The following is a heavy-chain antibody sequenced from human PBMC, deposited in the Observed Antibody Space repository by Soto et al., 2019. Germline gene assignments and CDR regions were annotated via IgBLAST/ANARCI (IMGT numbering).Heavy chain of an antibody. CDR3: AKKRVVAATIEGVEYFVY. J-gene: IGHJ4*02. D-gene: IGHD2-15*01. V-gene: IGHV3-30*18. Sequence: GGSLRLSCAASGFTFSSYGMHWVRQAPGKGLEWVAVISYDGSNKYYADSVKGRFTISRDNSKNTLYLQMNSLRAEDTAVYYCAKKRVVAATIEGVEYFVYWGQGTLVTISS. CDR1: GFTFSSYG. CDR2: ISYDGSNK.